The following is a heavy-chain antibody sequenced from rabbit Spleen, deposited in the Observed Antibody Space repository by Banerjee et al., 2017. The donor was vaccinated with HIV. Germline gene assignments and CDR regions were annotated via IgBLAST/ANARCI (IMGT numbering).Heavy chain of an antibody. J-gene: IGHJ4*01. Sequence: QSLEESGGDLVKPGASLTLTCTASGFSFSSGYDMSWVRQAPGKGLEWIGCIYTGNGKTYYASWAKGRFTISRTSSTTVTLRMTSLTAADRATYFCARDLLGVIGWNFYLWGPGTLVTVS. CDR1: GFSFSSGYD. V-gene: IGHV1S40*01. CDR2: IYTGNGKT. CDR3: ARDLLGVIGWNFYL. D-gene: IGHD1-1*01.